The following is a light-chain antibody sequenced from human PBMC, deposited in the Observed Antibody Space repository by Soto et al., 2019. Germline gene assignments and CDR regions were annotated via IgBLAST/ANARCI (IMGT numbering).Light chain of an antibody. V-gene: IGKV1-6*01. CDR2: AAS. CDR1: QGIRKD. Sequence: AIEMPQSPSSLSASVGDTVTITCRASQGIRKDLGWYQQRPGTAPKLLIYAASSLQSGVPSRFSGSGSGTDFKLTISSLQPEDFATYYCLQDYNYPWTFGQGTKVDIK. CDR3: LQDYNYPWT. J-gene: IGKJ1*01.